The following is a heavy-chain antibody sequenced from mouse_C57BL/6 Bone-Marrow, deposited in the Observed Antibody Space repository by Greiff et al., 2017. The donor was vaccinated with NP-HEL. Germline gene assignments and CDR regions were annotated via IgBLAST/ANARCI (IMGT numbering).Heavy chain of an antibody. CDR2: IYPRSGNT. CDR3: ARRQLRLHVSFAY. CDR1: GYTFTSYG. D-gene: IGHD3-2*02. Sequence: QVQLKQSGAELARPGASVKLSCKASGYTFTSYGISWVKQRTGQGLEWIGEIYPRSGNTYYNEKFKGKATLTADKSSSTAYMELRSLTSEDSAVYFCARRQLRLHVSFAYWGQGTLVTVSA. J-gene: IGHJ3*01. V-gene: IGHV1-81*01.